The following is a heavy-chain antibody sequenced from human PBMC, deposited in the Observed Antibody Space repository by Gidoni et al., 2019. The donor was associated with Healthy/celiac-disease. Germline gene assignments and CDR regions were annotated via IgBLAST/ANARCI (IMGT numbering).Heavy chain of an antibody. V-gene: IGHV4-4*07. CDR2: IYTSGRT. D-gene: IGHD6-19*01. Sequence: QVQLQESGPGLVKPSATLSLTCPVSGGSISTYYWRWIRQPAGKGLEWIGRIYTSGRTNYNPSLKSRVTMSVDTSKNKFSLKLSSVTAADTAVYYCARGLAVAGTGISYWYFDLWGRGTLVTVSS. J-gene: IGHJ2*01. CDR1: GGSISTYY. CDR3: ARGLAVAGTGISYWYFDL.